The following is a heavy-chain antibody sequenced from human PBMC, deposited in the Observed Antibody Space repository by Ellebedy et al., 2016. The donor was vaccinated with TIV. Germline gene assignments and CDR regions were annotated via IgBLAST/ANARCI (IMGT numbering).Heavy chain of an antibody. CDR2: IIPIFGTA. J-gene: IGHJ6*02. D-gene: IGHD4-17*01. CDR1: GGTFSSYA. CDR3: ASDPITMTVTGYYYYYGMDV. V-gene: IGHV1-69*13. Sequence: SVKVSXXASGGTFSSYAISWVRQAPGQGLEWMGGIIPIFGTANYAQKFQGRVTITADESTSTAYMELSSLRSEDTAVYYCASDPITMTVTGYYYYYGMDVWGQGTTVTVSS.